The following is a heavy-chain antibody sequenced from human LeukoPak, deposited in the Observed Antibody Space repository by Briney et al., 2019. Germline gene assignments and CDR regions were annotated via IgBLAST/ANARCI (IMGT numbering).Heavy chain of an antibody. CDR3: AKYRSDCSSTSWLPEVFGH. J-gene: IGHJ4*03. V-gene: IGHV3-23*01. CDR2: ISGSGGST. D-gene: IGHD2-2*01. Sequence: GGSLRLSCAASGFTFSNYAMSWVRQAPGKGLEWVSPISGSGGSTYYADSVKGRFTISRDNSKNTLYLQMNSLRLEDTALYYFAKYRSDCSSTSWLPEVFGHLGQGNLVNV. CDR1: GFTFSNYA.